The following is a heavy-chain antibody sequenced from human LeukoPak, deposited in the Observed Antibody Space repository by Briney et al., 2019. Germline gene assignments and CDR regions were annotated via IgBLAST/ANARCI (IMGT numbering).Heavy chain of an antibody. Sequence: KPSETLSLTCSVSGGSVSSYYWSWIRQSPGKGLEWIGYIHNSGRTNYNPSLKSRVTGFVDTSKNQVSLRLSSVTAADTAVYYCARPGTISSESYFDYWGQGALVTVSS. V-gene: IGHV4-4*08. CDR2: IHNSGRT. D-gene: IGHD1-1*01. CDR1: GGSVSSYY. J-gene: IGHJ4*02. CDR3: ARPGTISSESYFDY.